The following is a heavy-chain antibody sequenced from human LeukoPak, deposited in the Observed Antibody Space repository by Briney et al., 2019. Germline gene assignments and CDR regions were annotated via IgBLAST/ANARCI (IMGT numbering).Heavy chain of an antibody. CDR2: ISSSSSYI. CDR1: GFTLNTNY. V-gene: IGHV3-21*04. D-gene: IGHD4-23*01. Sequence: GGSLRLSCAASGFTLNTNYMNWVRQVPGKGLEWVSSISSSSSYIYYADSVKGRFTISRDNAKNSLYLQMNSLRPEDTAVYYCATLYGGRRADGYWGQGTLVTVST. J-gene: IGHJ4*02. CDR3: ATLYGGRRADGY.